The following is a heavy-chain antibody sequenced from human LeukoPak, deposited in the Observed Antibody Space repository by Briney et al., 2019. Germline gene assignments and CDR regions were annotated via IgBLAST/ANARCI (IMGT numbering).Heavy chain of an antibody. CDR3: ASSSSWTCFPTRLVAFDI. CDR2: IYYSGST. V-gene: IGHV4-39*01. Sequence: SETLSLTCTVSGGSISSSSYYWGWIRQPPGKGLEWIGSIYYSGSTYYNPSLKSRVTISVDTSKNQFSLKLSSVTAADTAVYYCASSSSWTCFPTRLVAFDIWGQGTMVTVSS. CDR1: GGSISSSSYY. J-gene: IGHJ3*02. D-gene: IGHD6-13*01.